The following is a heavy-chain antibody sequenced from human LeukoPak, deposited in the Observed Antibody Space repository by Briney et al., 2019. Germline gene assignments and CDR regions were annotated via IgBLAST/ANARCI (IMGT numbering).Heavy chain of an antibody. D-gene: IGHD3-10*01. Sequence: GRSLRLSCAASGFTFSSYAMHWVRQAPGKGLEWVAVISYDGRNKYYADSVKGRFTISRDNSKNTLYLQMNSLRAEDTAVYYCARDGMVRGVIMCFDYWGQGTLVTVSS. CDR3: ARDGMVRGVIMCFDY. CDR1: GFTFSSYA. CDR2: ISYDGRNK. J-gene: IGHJ4*02. V-gene: IGHV3-30*04.